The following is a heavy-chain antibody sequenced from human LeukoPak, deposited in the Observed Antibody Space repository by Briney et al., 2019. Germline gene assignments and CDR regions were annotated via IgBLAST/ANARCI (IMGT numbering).Heavy chain of an antibody. CDR3: ARVGDSSGWYLVY. CDR2: IHYSGST. V-gene: IGHV4-59*01. D-gene: IGHD6-19*01. J-gene: IGHJ4*02. CDR1: GGSISPYY. Sequence: SETLSLTCTVSGGSISPYYWSWIRQPPGKGQEWIGYIHYSGSTNYNPSLKNRVSMSVDTSKNQFSLKLNSVTAADTAVYYCARVGDSSGWYLVYWGQGTLVTVSS.